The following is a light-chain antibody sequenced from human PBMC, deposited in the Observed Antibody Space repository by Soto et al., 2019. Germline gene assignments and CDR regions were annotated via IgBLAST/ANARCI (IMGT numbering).Light chain of an antibody. CDR3: CSYAGSSTYV. J-gene: IGLJ1*01. CDR2: EGS. Sequence: QSVLTQPASVSGSPGQSITISCTGTSSDVGGYDYVSRYQQHPGKAPKLMIYEGSKRPSGVSNRFSGSKSGNTASLTISGLQAEDEADYYCCSYAGSSTYVFGTGTKVTVL. V-gene: IGLV2-23*01. CDR1: SSDVGGYDY.